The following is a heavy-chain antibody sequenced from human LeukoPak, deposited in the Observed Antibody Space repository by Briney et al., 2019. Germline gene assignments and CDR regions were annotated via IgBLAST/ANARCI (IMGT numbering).Heavy chain of an antibody. Sequence: GASAKVSCKASGYTFTSYDINWVRQATGQGLEWMGWMNPNSGNTGYAQKFQGRVTMTRNTSISTAYMELSSLRSEDTAVYYCASSGSYYWAFDIWGQGTMVTVSS. D-gene: IGHD1-26*01. CDR2: MNPNSGNT. J-gene: IGHJ3*02. V-gene: IGHV1-8*01. CDR3: ASSGSYYWAFDI. CDR1: GYTFTSYD.